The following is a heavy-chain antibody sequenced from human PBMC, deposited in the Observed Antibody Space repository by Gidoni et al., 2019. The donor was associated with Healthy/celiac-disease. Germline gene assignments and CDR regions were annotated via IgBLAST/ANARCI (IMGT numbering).Heavy chain of an antibody. D-gene: IGHD2-2*01. CDR2: ISSSSSYI. CDR3: ARVLSNPYQLLWGAFDI. V-gene: IGHV3-21*01. J-gene: IGHJ3*02. Sequence: EVRWGEFGGAWVRLGGSLSLSGAAPGSTSVAYSMTWVRQAPGKGLEWVSSISSSSSYIYYADSVKGRFTISRDNAKNSLYLQMNSLRAEDTAVYYCARVLSNPYQLLWGAFDIWGQGTMVTVSS. CDR1: GSTSVAYS.